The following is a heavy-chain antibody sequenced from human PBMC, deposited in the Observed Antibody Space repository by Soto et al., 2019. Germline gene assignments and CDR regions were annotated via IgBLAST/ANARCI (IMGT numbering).Heavy chain of an antibody. D-gene: IGHD6-19*01. V-gene: IGHV1-8*01. J-gene: IGHJ4*02. CDR3: ARDASGWYELDY. Sequence: QVQLVQSGAEVKKPGASVKVSCKASGYTFTTYDINWVRQATGQGLEWMGWMNPNSGNTGYAQKFQGRVTMTKNTSISTAYMELSSLRSEDTAVYYCARDASGWYELDYWGQGILVTVSS. CDR1: GYTFTTYD. CDR2: MNPNSGNT.